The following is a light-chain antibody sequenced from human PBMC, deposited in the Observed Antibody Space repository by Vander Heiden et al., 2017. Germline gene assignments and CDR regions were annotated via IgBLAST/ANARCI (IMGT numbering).Light chain of an antibody. CDR2: EDS. J-gene: IGLJ3*02. CDR1: ALPKKY. V-gene: IGLV3-10*01. Sequence: SYELTQPPSVSVSPGQTARITCSGDALPKKYAYWYQQKSGQAPVLVIYEDSKRPSGLPERFSGSSSGTMATLTTSGAQGEDEADYYCYSTGTRGYQRVFGGGTKLTVL. CDR3: YSTGTRGYQRV.